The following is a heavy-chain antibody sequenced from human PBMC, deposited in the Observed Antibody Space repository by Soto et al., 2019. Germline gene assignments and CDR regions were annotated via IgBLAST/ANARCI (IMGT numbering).Heavy chain of an antibody. D-gene: IGHD3-9*01. Sequence: HPGGSLRLSCAASGFSVTSSYMTWVRQAPGKGLECVSVIYAGGNTYYPDSVKGRFTISSDNSKNTLFLQMNNLRAEDTAVYYCARVTTFYDILTSSYALNYFDYWGQGTRVTVSS. V-gene: IGHV3-53*01. CDR3: ARVTTFYDILTSSYALNYFDY. J-gene: IGHJ4*02. CDR2: IYAGGNT. CDR1: GFSVTSSY.